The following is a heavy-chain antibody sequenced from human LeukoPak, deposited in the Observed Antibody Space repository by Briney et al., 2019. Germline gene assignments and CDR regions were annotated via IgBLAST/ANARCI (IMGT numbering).Heavy chain of an antibody. V-gene: IGHV3-53*01. CDR3: ARDQVTMVRGVIILYYFDY. CDR1: GFTVSSNY. CDR2: IYSGGST. Sequence: GGSLRPSCAASGFTVSSNYMSWVRQAPGKGLEWVSVIYSGGSTYYADSVKGRFTISRDNSKNTLCLQMNSLRAEDTAVYYCARDQVTMVRGVIILYYFDYWGQGTLVTVSS. J-gene: IGHJ4*02. D-gene: IGHD3-10*01.